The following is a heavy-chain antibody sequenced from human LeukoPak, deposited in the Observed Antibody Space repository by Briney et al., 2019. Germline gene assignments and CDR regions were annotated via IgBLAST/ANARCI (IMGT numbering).Heavy chain of an antibody. CDR3: AQYSSSWYDY. D-gene: IGHD6-13*01. J-gene: IGHJ4*02. V-gene: IGHV4-34*01. CDR2: INHSGST. Sequence: SETLSLTCAVYGGSFSGYYWSWIRQPPGKGLEWIGEINHSGSTNYNPSLKSRVTISVDTSKNQLSLKLSSVTAADTAVYYCAQYSSSWYDYWGQGTLVTVSS. CDR1: GGSFSGYY.